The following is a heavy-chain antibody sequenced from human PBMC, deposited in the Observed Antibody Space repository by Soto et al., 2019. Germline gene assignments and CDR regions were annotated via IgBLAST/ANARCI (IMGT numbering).Heavy chain of an antibody. D-gene: IGHD2-21*02. CDR1: GYTFTSYA. CDR3: ARRIVVVTALDY. J-gene: IGHJ4*02. CDR2: INAGNGNT. Sequence: QVELVQFGAEEKKPGASVTVSCKASGYTFTSYAMHWVRQAPGQRLEWMGWINAGNGNTKYSQKFQGRVTITRDTSASTAYMELSSLRSEDTAVYYCARRIVVVTALDYWGQGTQVTVSS. V-gene: IGHV1-3*05.